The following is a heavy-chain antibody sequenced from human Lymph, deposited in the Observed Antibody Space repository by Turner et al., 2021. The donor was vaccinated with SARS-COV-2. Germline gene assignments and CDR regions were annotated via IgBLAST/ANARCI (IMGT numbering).Heavy chain of an antibody. J-gene: IGHJ4*02. CDR3: ARSRDLQSMVRGVDPFDY. CDR2: IHPNSGGT. D-gene: IGHD3-10*01. Sequence: QVQLVQSEADVKKPGASVQVTCMASAYTLTGYYRPWVRQAPGQGLEWMGWIHPNSGGTNYAQKFQGRVTMTRDTSISTAYMDLSRLRSDDTAMYYCARSRDLQSMVRGVDPFDYWGQGTLVTVSS. V-gene: IGHV1-2*02. CDR1: AYTLTGYY.